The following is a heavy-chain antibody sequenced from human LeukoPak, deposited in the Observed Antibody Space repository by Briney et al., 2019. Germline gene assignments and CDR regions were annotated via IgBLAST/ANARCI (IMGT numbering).Heavy chain of an antibody. J-gene: IGHJ3*02. CDR3: QAGRMTGTLDAFDI. D-gene: IGHD1-20*01. Sequence: PSETLSLTCAVYGGSFSGYYWSWIAQPPRRGLEWIGEVNHGGSTNYNPSLKSRVTISVDTSKNQFSLKLSSVTAADTALYYCQAGRMTGTLDAFDILGQGTMVTVSS. V-gene: IGHV4-34*01. CDR2: VNHGGST. CDR1: GGSFSGYY.